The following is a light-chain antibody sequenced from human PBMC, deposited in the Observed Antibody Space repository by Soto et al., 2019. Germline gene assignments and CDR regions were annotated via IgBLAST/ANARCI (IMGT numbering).Light chain of an antibody. Sequence: SYELTQPPSVSVAPGKTARTTCGGNNIGSKSVHWYQQKPCQAPVLVIYYDSDRPSGIPERFSGSNSGNTATLTISRVEDGDEAAYYCQVWDSSSDHLVVFGGGTKVTVL. CDR1: NIGSKS. CDR2: YDS. J-gene: IGLJ2*01. V-gene: IGLV3-21*04. CDR3: QVWDSSSDHLVV.